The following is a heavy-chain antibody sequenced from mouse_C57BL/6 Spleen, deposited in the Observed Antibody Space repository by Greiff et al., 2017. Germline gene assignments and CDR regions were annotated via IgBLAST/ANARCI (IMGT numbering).Heavy chain of an antibody. CDR2: IYPRSGNT. J-gene: IGHJ3*01. CDR1: GYTFTSYG. Sequence: LEESGAELARPGASVKLSCKASGYTFTSYGISWVKQRTGQGLEWIGEIYPRSGNTYYNEKFKGKATLTADKSSSTAYMELRSLTSEDSAVYFCARGFTTGFAYWGQGTLVTVSA. V-gene: IGHV1-81*01. CDR3: ARGFTTGFAY. D-gene: IGHD1-1*01.